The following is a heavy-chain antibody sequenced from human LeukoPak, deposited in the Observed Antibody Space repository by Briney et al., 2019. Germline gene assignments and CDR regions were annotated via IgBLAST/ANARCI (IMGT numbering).Heavy chain of an antibody. J-gene: IGHJ4*02. CDR1: GFTFSSYS. CDR2: ISSSSSYI. CDR3: ALSDLWELQDY. V-gene: IGHV3-21*01. Sequence: MSGGSLRLSCAASGFTFSSYSMSWVRQAPGKGLEWVSSISSSSSYIYYADSVTGRFTISRDNSKNTLYLQMNSLRAEDTAVYYCALSDLWELQDYWGQGTLVTVSS. D-gene: IGHD1-26*01.